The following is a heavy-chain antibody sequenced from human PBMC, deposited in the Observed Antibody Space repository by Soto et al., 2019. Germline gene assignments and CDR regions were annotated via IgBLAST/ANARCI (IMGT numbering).Heavy chain of an antibody. J-gene: IGHJ3*02. Sequence: GGSLRLSCSASGFTFSSYAMHWVRQAPGKGLEYVSAISSNGGSTYYADSVKGRFTISRDNSKNTLYLQMSSLRAEDTAVYYCVKGYYVWSYAFDSWGQGTMVTVSS. CDR3: VKGYYVWSYAFDS. CDR2: ISSNGGST. V-gene: IGHV3-64D*08. CDR1: GFTFSSYA. D-gene: IGHD3-16*01.